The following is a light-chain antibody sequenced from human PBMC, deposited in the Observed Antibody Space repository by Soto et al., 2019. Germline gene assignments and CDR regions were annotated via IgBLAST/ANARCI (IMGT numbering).Light chain of an antibody. Sequence: EIVLTQSPGTLSLSPGERATLSCRASQSVDSSYLAWYQQKPGQAPRLVIYGASSRDTGIPDRFSGSGSGTDFTLTISRLEPEDFAVYYCQQYGSSPLTFGGGTKVEIK. J-gene: IGKJ4*01. CDR3: QQYGSSPLT. V-gene: IGKV3-20*01. CDR2: GAS. CDR1: QSVDSSY.